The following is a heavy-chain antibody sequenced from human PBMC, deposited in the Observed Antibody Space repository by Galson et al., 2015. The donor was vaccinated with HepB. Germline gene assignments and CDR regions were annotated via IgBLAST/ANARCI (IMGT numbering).Heavy chain of an antibody. Sequence: SLRLSCAASGFTFSSYAMHWVRQAPGKGLEWVAVISYDGTYKYYPDSVKGRFTISRDNSKNTLYLQMNSLRAEDTAVYYCARDGCGGSCYTYYFDYWGQGTLVTVSS. V-gene: IGHV3-30-3*01. D-gene: IGHD2-15*01. CDR3: ARDGCGGSCYTYYFDY. J-gene: IGHJ4*02. CDR2: ISYDGTYK. CDR1: GFTFSSYA.